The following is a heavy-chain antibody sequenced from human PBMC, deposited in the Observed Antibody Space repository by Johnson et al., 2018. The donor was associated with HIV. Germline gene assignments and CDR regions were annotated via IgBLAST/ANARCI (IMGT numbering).Heavy chain of an antibody. D-gene: IGHD5-12*01. CDR2: IKSKTDGGTT. J-gene: IGHJ3*02. CDR1: GFTFSSYA. Sequence: VQLVESGGGVVQPGRSLRLSCAASGFTFSSYAMHWVRQAPGKGLEWVGRIKSKTDGGTTDYAAPVKGRFTISRDDSKNTLYLQMNSLKTEDTAVYYCTTHSGYESDAFDIWGQGTMVTVSS. V-gene: IGHV3-15*01. CDR3: TTHSGYESDAFDI.